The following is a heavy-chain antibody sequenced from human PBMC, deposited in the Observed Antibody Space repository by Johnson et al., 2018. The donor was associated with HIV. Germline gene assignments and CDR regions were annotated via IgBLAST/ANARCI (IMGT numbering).Heavy chain of an antibody. Sequence: QEQLVVSGGGVVRPGGSLRLSCAASGFTFSDYGIHWVRQAPGKGLEWVSVIYSGDTTYYADSVKGRFTISRDNSKNTLYLQMNSLKTEDTAVYYCTTDRWVTLLDRGAVDILGQGTMVTVSS. CDR3: TTDRWVTLLDRGAVDI. CDR1: GFTFSDYG. V-gene: IGHV3-NL1*01. D-gene: IGHD2-21*02. CDR2: IYSGDTT. J-gene: IGHJ3*02.